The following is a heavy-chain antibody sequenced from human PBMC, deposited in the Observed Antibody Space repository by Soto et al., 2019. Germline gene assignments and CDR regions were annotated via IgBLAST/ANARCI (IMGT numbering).Heavy chain of an antibody. D-gene: IGHD4-17*01. CDR2: INPNSGDT. CDR1: GNIFTDHY. J-gene: IGHJ4*02. V-gene: IGHV1-2*02. Sequence: QVQLVQSGTEMKKPGASVKVSCKASGNIFTDHYVHWLRQARGQGLEWMGWINPNSGDTNYAQKFQGRVTMTRDMSISLVYMELTRLTSDYTAVYFCARDITVSTMGFDYWGQGTLVTVSS. CDR3: ARDITVSTMGFDY.